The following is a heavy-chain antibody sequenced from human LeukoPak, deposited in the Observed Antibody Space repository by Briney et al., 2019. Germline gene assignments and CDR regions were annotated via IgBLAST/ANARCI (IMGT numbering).Heavy chain of an antibody. CDR2: IKRKVDGGTT. V-gene: IGHV3-15*01. CDR3: TTGYSSRWYA. Sequence: GGSLRLSCAASGFTFNDAWMNWVRQAPGKGLEWIGHIKRKVDGGTTDYAAPVTGRFTISTDDSKNTLYLQMNSLKTEDTAVYYCTTGYSSRWYAWGQGTLVTVSS. J-gene: IGHJ5*02. CDR1: GFTFNDAW. D-gene: IGHD6-13*01.